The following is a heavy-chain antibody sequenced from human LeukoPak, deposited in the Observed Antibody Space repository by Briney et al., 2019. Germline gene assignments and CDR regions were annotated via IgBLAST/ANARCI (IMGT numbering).Heavy chain of an antibody. D-gene: IGHD2-2*02. Sequence: SETLSLTCAVYGVSFSGYFWNWIRQSPGKGLEWIGEVNHTGSTNYNPSFKSRVIISVDTSKNQFSLKMTSMTAADTAVYYCAGRYLYYYYYYMDIWGKGTTVAVS. CDR1: GVSFSGYF. J-gene: IGHJ6*03. V-gene: IGHV4-34*01. CDR3: AGRYLYYYYYYMDI. CDR2: VNHTGST.